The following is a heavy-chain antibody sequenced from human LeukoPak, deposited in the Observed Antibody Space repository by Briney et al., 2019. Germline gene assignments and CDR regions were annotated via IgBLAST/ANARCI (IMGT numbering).Heavy chain of an antibody. J-gene: IGHJ6*03. CDR1: GDSVSSNSAA. Sequence: SQTLSLTCAISGDSVSSNSAAWNWIRQSPSRGLEWLGRTYYRSKWYNDYAVSVKSRITINPDTSKNQFSLQLNSVTPEDTAVYYCARSTPGSSWPNYYYYMDVWGKGTTVTISS. V-gene: IGHV6-1*01. CDR2: TYYRSKWYN. CDR3: ARSTPGSSWPNYYYYMDV. D-gene: IGHD6-13*01.